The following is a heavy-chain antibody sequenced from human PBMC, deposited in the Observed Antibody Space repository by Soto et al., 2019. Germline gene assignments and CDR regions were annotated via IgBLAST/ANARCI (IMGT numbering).Heavy chain of an antibody. CDR2: ISRDGGTK. Sequence: QAQLVESGGGVVQPGRPLRLSCAVSGFTVSTYGMHWVRQAPGKGLEWVAVISRDGGTKYYADSVKGRFTISRDNSRNTLFLEMNSLRGDDMAVYYCTGEVASGYWGQGTLVTVSS. CDR3: TGEVASGY. V-gene: IGHV3-30*03. J-gene: IGHJ4*02. D-gene: IGHD2-8*02. CDR1: GFTVSTYG.